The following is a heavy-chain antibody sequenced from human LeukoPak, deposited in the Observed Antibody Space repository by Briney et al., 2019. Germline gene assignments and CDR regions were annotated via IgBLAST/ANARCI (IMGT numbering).Heavy chain of an antibody. V-gene: IGHV1-24*01. D-gene: IGHD2-2*01. Sequence: GASVKVSCKVSGYSLTELSMHWVRQAPGKGLEWMGGFGPEDGETAIFAQKFQGRVTMTEDTSTDTAYMELSSLRSEDTAVYYCATGTIYCSSCSDDYWGQGTLVTVSS. CDR1: GYSLTELS. CDR2: FGPEDGET. J-gene: IGHJ4*02. CDR3: ATGTIYCSSCSDDY.